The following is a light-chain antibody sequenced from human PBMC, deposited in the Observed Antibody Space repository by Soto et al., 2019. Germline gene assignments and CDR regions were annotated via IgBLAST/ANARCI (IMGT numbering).Light chain of an antibody. V-gene: IGLV8-61*01. CDR1: SGSVSTNYY. Sequence: QTVVTQEPSFSVSPGGTVTLTCGLSSGSVSTNYYPSWYQQTPGQAPRTLIYSTNTRSSGVPDRFSGSILGNKAALTITGAQADDESDYYCVLYMGSVISVFGTGTKVTVL. CDR2: STN. CDR3: VLYMGSVISV. J-gene: IGLJ1*01.